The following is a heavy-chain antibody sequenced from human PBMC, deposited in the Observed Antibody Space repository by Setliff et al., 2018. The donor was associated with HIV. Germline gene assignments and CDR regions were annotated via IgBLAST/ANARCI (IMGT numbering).Heavy chain of an antibody. CDR2: INPTGGST. J-gene: IGHJ3*02. V-gene: IGHV1-46*01. CDR3: ASPTTVTGDAFDI. Sequence: WASVKVSCKPSGYSFTNHYMHWVRQAPGQGLEWMGVINPTGGSTRNTQKFQGRVAMTRDTSTSTAYMELSSLRSEDTAVYYCASPTTVTGDAFDIWGQGTMVTVSS. CDR1: GYSFTNHY. D-gene: IGHD4-17*01.